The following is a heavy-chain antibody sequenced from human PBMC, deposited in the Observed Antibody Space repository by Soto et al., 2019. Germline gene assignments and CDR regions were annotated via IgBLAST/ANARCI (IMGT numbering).Heavy chain of an antibody. J-gene: IGHJ4*02. D-gene: IGHD1-26*01. V-gene: IGHV1-58*01. CDR1: GFMFSNSA. CDR3: AAERTAHGGSYSDY. Sequence: QMQLVQSGPEVKTPGASVKVSCEASGFMFSNSAVQWARQARGQHLEWIGWIVVGSGNTHYAQKFQGRVTITRDMSTNTAYLELGSLTSEDTAVYYCAAERTAHGGSYSDYWGQGTLVTVSS. CDR2: IVVGSGNT.